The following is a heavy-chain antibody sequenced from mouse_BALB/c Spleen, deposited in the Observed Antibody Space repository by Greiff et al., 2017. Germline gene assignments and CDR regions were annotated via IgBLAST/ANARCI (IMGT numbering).Heavy chain of an antibody. J-gene: IGHJ1*01. V-gene: IGHV5-6-4*01. CDR1: GFTFSSYT. CDR3: TRDNYGSSYWYFDV. D-gene: IGHD1-1*01. CDR2: ISSGGSYT. Sequence: EVQVVESGGGLVKPGGSLKLSCAASGFTFSSYTMSWVRQTPEKRLEWVATISSGGSYTYYPDSVKGRFTISRDNAKNTLYLQMSSLKSEDTAMYYCTRDNYGSSYWYFDVWGAGTTVTVSS.